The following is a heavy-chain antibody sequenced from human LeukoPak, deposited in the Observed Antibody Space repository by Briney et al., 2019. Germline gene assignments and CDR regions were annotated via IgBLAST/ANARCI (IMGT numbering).Heavy chain of an antibody. D-gene: IGHD2-15*01. CDR3: AKGSCSGGSCYSFDY. CDR2: ISGSGGST. CDR1: GFTFSSYA. J-gene: IGHJ4*02. V-gene: IGHV3-23*01. Sequence: GGSLRLSCAAPGFTFSSYAMSWVRQAPGKGLEWVSAISGSGGSTYYADSVKGRFTISRDNSKNTLYLQMNSLRAEDTAVYYCAKGSCSGGSCYSFDYWGQGTLVTVSS.